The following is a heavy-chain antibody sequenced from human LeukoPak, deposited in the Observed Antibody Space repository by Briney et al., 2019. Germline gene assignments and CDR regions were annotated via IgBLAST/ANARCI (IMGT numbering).Heavy chain of an antibody. CDR2: IYTNGRT. CDR3: ARDEES. J-gene: IGHJ5*02. Sequence: SETLSLTCAVSGGSMCNSYWTWFRQPAGKGLEWIGRIYTNGRTRYNPSLKSRVTMSVDTSKNKVSMNLRSVTAADTAVYYCARDEESWGQGALVTVSS. CDR1: GGSMCNSY. V-gene: IGHV4-4*07. D-gene: IGHD3-10*01.